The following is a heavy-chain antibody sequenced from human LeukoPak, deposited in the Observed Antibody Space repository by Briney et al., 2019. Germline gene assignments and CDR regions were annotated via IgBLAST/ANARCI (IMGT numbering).Heavy chain of an antibody. CDR1: GYTFTSYG. D-gene: IGHD3-22*01. J-gene: IGHJ4*02. Sequence: GASVKVSCKASGYTFTSYGISWVRQAPGQGLEWMGWISAYNGNTNYAQKLQGRVTMTTDTSTSTAYMELRSLRSDDTAVYYCARDLPPMYYYDSSGYYYWGQGTLVTVSS. CDR3: ARDLPPMYYYDSSGYYY. CDR2: ISAYNGNT. V-gene: IGHV1-18*01.